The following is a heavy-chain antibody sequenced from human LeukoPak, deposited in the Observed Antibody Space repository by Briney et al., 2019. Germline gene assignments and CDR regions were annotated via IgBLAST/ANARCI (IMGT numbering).Heavy chain of an antibody. D-gene: IGHD3-22*01. CDR3: AKVINYDSSGYFLY. Sequence: PGGSLRLSCAASGFTFSSYAMSWVRQAPGKGLEWVSAISGSGGSRYYADSVKGRFTISRDNSKNTLFLQMNSLRAEDTAVYYCAKVINYDSSGYFLYWGQGTLVTVSS. CDR1: GFTFSSYA. CDR2: ISGSGGSR. V-gene: IGHV3-23*01. J-gene: IGHJ4*02.